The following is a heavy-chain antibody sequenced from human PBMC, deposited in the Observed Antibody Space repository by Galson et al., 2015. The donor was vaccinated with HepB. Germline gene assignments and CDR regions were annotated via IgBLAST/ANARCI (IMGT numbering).Heavy chain of an antibody. J-gene: IGHJ4*02. Sequence: SLRLSCAASGFTVSSNYMSWVRQAPGKGLEWVSVIYSGGSTYYADSVKGRFTISRDNSKNTLYLQMNSLRAEDTAVYYCARAGALRYFDWLSPFDYWGQGTLVTVSS. CDR2: IYSGGST. D-gene: IGHD3-9*01. V-gene: IGHV3-66*01. CDR3: ARAGALRYFDWLSPFDY. CDR1: GFTVSSNY.